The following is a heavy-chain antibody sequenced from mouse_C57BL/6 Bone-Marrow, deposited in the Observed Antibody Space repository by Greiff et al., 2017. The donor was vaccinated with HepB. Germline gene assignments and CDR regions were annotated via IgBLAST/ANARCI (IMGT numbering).Heavy chain of an antibody. Sequence: QVQLQQPGAELVKPGASVKMSCKASGYTFTSYWITWVKQRPGQGLEWIGDIYPGSGSTNYNEKFKSKATLTVDTSSSTAYMQLSSLTSEDSAAYYCARREIYYGNYFFDYWGQGTTLTVSS. V-gene: IGHV1-55*01. CDR2: IYPGSGST. D-gene: IGHD2-1*01. CDR3: ARREIYYGNYFFDY. J-gene: IGHJ2*01. CDR1: GYTFTSYW.